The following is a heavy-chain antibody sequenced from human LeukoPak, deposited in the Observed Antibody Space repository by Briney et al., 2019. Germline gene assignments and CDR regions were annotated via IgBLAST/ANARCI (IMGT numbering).Heavy chain of an antibody. D-gene: IGHD3-9*01. CDR3: AKDALDAPYDILTGYYSYFDY. CDR2: ISYDGSNK. CDR1: GFTFSSYG. V-gene: IGHV3-30*18. J-gene: IGHJ4*02. Sequence: GGSLRLSCAASGFTFSSYGMHWVRQAPGKGLEWVAVISYDGSNKYYADSVKGRFTISRDNSKNTLYLQMNSLRAEDTAVYYCAKDALDAPYDILTGYYSYFDYWGQGTLVTVSS.